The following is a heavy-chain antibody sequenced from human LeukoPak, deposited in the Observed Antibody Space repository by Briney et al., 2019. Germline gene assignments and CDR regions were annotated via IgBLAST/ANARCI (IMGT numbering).Heavy chain of an antibody. CDR1: GGSISSGDYF. J-gene: IGHJ4*02. V-gene: IGHV4-30-4*01. CDR2: IYYSGTT. Sequence: SETLSLTCSVSGGSISSGDYFWTWIRQPPGKGLEYIGYIYYSGTTYYNPSLKSRITMSVDMSANQFSLKLSSVTAADTAVYYCASLDLSSSWYFDYWGQGTLVTVSS. CDR3: ASLDLSSSWYFDY. D-gene: IGHD6-13*01.